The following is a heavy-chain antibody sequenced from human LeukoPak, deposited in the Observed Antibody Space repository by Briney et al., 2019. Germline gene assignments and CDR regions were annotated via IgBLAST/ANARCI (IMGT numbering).Heavy chain of an antibody. CDR2: INHSGST. V-gene: IGHV4-34*01. D-gene: IGHD1-26*01. Sequence: SETLSLTCAVYGGSFSGYYWSWIRQPPGKGLEWIGEINHSGSTSYNPSLKSRVTISLYTSKNQFSLKLSSVIAADTAVYYCARGRSGSYGWFDPWGQGTLVTVSS. J-gene: IGHJ5*02. CDR3: ARGRSGSYGWFDP. CDR1: GGSFSGYY.